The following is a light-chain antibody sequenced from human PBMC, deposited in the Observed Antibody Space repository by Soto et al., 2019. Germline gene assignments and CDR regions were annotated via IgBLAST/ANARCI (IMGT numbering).Light chain of an antibody. CDR1: QGIRND. V-gene: IGKV1-17*01. CDR3: LEPCTYPLT. Sequence: DIQMTQFPSSLSASVGDRVTITCRARQGIRNDLGWYQQKPGKAPKRLIYAAYSLQSVVPSRFSGSGSWTEFTLAISSLQPEDSATFYWLEPCTYPLTFGQGTKV. J-gene: IGKJ1*01. CDR2: AAY.